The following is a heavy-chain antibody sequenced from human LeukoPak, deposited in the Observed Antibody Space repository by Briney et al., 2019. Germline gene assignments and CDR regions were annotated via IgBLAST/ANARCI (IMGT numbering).Heavy chain of an antibody. CDR2: IWYDGSNK. D-gene: IGHD5-18*01. CDR1: GFTFSSYG. CDR3: AKARYSYGSTFDY. V-gene: IGHV3-30*02. Sequence: PGGSLRLSCAASGFTFSSYGMHWVRQAPGKGLEWVAVIWYDGSNKYYADSVKGRFTISRDNSKNTLYLQMNSLRAEDTAVYYCAKARYSYGSTFDYWGQGTLVTVSS. J-gene: IGHJ4*02.